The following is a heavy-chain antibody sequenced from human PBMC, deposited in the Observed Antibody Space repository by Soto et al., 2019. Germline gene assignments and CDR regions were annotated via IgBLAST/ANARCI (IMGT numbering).Heavy chain of an antibody. CDR3: ATARSSWFGSLDY. Sequence: GSVQVSCKVSGYTLTELSMHWVRQAPGKGLEWMGGFDPEDGETIYAQKFQGRVTMTEDTSTDTAYMELSSLRSEDTAVYYCATARSSWFGSLDYWGQGTLVTVSS. J-gene: IGHJ4*02. CDR1: GYTLTELS. CDR2: FDPEDGET. D-gene: IGHD6-13*01. V-gene: IGHV1-24*01.